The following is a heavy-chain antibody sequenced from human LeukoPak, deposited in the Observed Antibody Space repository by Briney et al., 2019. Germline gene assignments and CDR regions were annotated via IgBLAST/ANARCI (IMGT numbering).Heavy chain of an antibody. CDR1: GYTFTSYG. CDR2: ISAYNGNT. V-gene: IGHV1-18*01. CDR3: ARSLEYASGDPPGY. D-gene: IGHD4-17*01. J-gene: IGHJ4*02. Sequence: APVKVSCKASGYTFTSYGISWVRQAPGQGLEWMGWISAYNGNTNYAQKPQGRVTMTTDTSTSTAYMELRSLRSDDTAVYYCARSLEYASGDPPGYWGQGTLVTVSS.